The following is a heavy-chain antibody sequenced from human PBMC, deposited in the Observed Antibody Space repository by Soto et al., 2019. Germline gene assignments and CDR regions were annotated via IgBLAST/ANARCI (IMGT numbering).Heavy chain of an antibody. CDR3: AREDIVVVPAAMGGYYYYGMDV. J-gene: IGHJ6*02. CDR2: TYYRSKWYN. D-gene: IGHD2-2*01. CDR1: GDSVSSNSAA. V-gene: IGHV6-1*01. Sequence: PSQTLSLTCAISGDSVSSNSAAWNWIRQSPSRGLEWLGRTYYRSKWYNDYAVSVKSRITINPDTSKNQFSLQLNSVTPEDTAVYYCAREDIVVVPAAMGGYYYYGMDVWGQGTTVTVSS.